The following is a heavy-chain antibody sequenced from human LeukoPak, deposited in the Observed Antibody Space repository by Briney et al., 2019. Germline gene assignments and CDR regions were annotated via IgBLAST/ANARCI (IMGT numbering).Heavy chain of an antibody. CDR1: GGSISSYD. V-gene: IGHV4-4*07. CDR3: ARRRKSQRWLQSGPLDAFDI. CDR2: IYTRGST. D-gene: IGHD5-24*01. Sequence: SETLSLTCTVSGGSISSYDWSWFRQPAGKRLEWIGRIYTRGSTNYNPSLKSRVIMSVDTSKNQFSLKLSSVTAADTAVYYCARRRKSQRWLQSGPLDAFDIWGQGTMVTVSS. J-gene: IGHJ3*02.